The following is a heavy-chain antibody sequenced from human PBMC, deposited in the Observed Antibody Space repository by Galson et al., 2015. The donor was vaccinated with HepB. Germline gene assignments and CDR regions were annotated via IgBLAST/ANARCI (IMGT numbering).Heavy chain of an antibody. CDR1: GYTFTGYY. CDR2: INPSGGST. Sequence: SVKVSCKASGYTFTGYYMHWVRQAPGQGLEWMGIINPSGGSTSYAQKFQGRVTMTRDTSTSTVYMELSSLRSEDTAVYYCARVWWGLWDCSGGSCYSGAFDIWGQGTMVTVSS. CDR3: ARVWWGLWDCSGGSCYSGAFDI. V-gene: IGHV1-46*01. J-gene: IGHJ3*02. D-gene: IGHD2-15*01.